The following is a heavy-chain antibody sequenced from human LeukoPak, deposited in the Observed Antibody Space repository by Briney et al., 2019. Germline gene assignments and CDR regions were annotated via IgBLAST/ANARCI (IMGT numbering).Heavy chain of an antibody. D-gene: IGHD3-3*01. V-gene: IGHV4-4*07. CDR3: ARGDDFWSGYYAFDI. CDR1: GGSISGYC. J-gene: IGHJ3*02. CDR2: IYTSGST. Sequence: PSETLSLTCTVSGGSISGYCWSWIRQPAGKGLEWIGRIYTSGSTNYNPSLKSRVTMSVDTSKNQFSLKLSSVTARDTAVYYCARGDDFWSGYYAFDIWVQGTMVTISS.